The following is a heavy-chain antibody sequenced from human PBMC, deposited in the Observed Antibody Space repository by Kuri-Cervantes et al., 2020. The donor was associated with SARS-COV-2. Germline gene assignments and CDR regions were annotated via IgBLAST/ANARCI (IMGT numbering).Heavy chain of an antibody. J-gene: IGHJ6*02. CDR2: ISAYNGNT. Sequence: ASVKVSCKASGYTFSSNAIHWVRQAPGQGLEWMGWISAYNGNTNYAQKLQGRVTMTTDTSTSTAYVELRSLRSDDTAVYYCARMITSGGSWYYYYGMDVWGQGTTVTVSS. V-gene: IGHV1-18*01. D-gene: IGHD2-15*01. CDR1: GYTFSSNA. CDR3: ARMITSGGSWYYYYGMDV.